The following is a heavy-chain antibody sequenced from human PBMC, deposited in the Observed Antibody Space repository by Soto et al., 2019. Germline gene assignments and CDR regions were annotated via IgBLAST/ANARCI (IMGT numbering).Heavy chain of an antibody. V-gene: IGHV3-23*01. CDR2: ISGSGGST. Sequence: PGGSLRLSCAASGFTFSSYAMSWVRQAPGKGLEWVSAISGSGGSTYYADSVKGRFTISRDNSKNTLYLQMNSLRAEDTAVYYCAKDWFRELLYRMAGYWGQGTLVTVSS. CDR3: AKDWFRELLYRMAGY. D-gene: IGHD3-10*01. CDR1: GFTFSSYA. J-gene: IGHJ4*02.